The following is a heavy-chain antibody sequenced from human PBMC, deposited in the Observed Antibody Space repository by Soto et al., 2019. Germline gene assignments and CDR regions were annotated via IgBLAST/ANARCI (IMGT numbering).Heavy chain of an antibody. CDR3: ARENSNYFDY. Sequence: QVQLQESGPGLVKPSETLSLTCTVSGGSISSYYWSWIRQPPGKGLEWIGYIYYRGSTNYSPALKSRVTISVDTSKNQFSLKLSSVTAEDTAVYYCARENSNYFDYWGQGTLVTVS. CDR2: IYYRGST. V-gene: IGHV4-59*01. CDR1: GGSISSYY. D-gene: IGHD4-4*01. J-gene: IGHJ4*02.